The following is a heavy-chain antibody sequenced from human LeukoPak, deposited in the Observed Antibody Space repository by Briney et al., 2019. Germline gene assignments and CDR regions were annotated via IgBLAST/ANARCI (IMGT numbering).Heavy chain of an antibody. D-gene: IGHD6-19*01. CDR1: GFTFSSYG. CDR3: AKDSSGWSGLVAFDI. V-gene: IGHV3-30*02. CDR2: IRYDGGNK. J-gene: IGHJ3*02. Sequence: GGSLRLSCAASGFTFSSYGMHWVRQAPGKGLEWVAFIRYDGGNKYYADSVKGRFTISRDNSKNTLYLQMNSLRAEDTAVYYCAKDSSGWSGLVAFDIWGQGTMVTVSS.